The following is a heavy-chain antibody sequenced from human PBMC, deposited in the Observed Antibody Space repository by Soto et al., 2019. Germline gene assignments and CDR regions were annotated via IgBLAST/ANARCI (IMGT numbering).Heavy chain of an antibody. CDR3: ARALYDFWSGYPRNWFDP. Sequence: GGSLRLSCAASGFTFSGYAMHWVRQAPGKGPEWLAGISYDDGRNKYYADSVKGRFTISRDNSKNTLYLQMNSLRTEDTAVYYSARALYDFWSGYPRNWFDPWGQGTLVTVSS. J-gene: IGHJ5*02. CDR2: ISYDDGRNK. V-gene: IGHV3-30*04. CDR1: GFTFSGYA. D-gene: IGHD3-3*01.